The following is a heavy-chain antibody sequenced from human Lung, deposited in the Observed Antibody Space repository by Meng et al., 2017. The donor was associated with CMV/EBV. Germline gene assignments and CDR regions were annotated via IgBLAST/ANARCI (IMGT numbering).Heavy chain of an antibody. CDR1: LSFYE. CDR2: ISGSGSTK. Sequence: LSFYEMHWVRQAPGKGLEWVSYISGSGSTKYYADSVRGRFTISRDNAENSLYLQMHCLRAEDTAIYYCARGRHCSSASCEVIYYSPGLDVWGQGTTVTVSS. J-gene: IGHJ6*02. V-gene: IGHV3-48*03. CDR3: ARGRHCSSASCEVIYYSPGLDV. D-gene: IGHD2-2*01.